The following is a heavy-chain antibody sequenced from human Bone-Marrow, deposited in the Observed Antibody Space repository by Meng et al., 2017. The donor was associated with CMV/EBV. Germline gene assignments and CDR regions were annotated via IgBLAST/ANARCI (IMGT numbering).Heavy chain of an antibody. V-gene: IGHV3-21*01. J-gene: IGHJ4*02. Sequence: GESLKISCAASGFTFSSYSMNWVRQAPGKGLEWVSSISSSSSYIYYADSVKGRFTISRDNAKNSLYLQMNSLRAEDTAVYYCARDRRAARPNIDYLGQGTLVTVSS. D-gene: IGHD6-6*01. CDR3: ARDRRAARPNIDY. CDR2: ISSSSSYI. CDR1: GFTFSSYS.